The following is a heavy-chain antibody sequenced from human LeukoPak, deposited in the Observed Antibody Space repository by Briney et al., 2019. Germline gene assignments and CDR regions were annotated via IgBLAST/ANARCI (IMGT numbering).Heavy chain of an antibody. V-gene: IGHV1-69*05. CDR1: GYTFTSYD. CDR2: IIPIFGTA. D-gene: IGHD1-7*01. Sequence: ASVKVSCKASGYTFTSYDINWVRQATGQGLEWMGGIIPIFGTANYAQKFQGRVTITTDESTSTAYMELSSLRSEDTAVYYCARETGTGGLALFDYWGQGTLVTVSS. CDR3: ARETGTGGLALFDY. J-gene: IGHJ4*02.